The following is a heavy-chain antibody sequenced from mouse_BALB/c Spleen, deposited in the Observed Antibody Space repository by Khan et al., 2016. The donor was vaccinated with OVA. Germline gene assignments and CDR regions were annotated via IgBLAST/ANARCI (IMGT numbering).Heavy chain of an antibody. D-gene: IGHD2-13*01. J-gene: IGHJ3*01. CDR2: INPSDGGT. CDR1: GYTFTSYY. CDR3: TSSAYGDPFAY. Sequence: QVQLKQSGAELVKPGTSVKLSCKASGYTFTSYYMYWVKKRPGQGLEWIGGINPSDGGTIFNEKFKSKATLTVDKSSSTAYMQLSSLTSEDSAVYYCTSSAYGDPFAYWGQGTLVTVSA. V-gene: IGHV1S81*02.